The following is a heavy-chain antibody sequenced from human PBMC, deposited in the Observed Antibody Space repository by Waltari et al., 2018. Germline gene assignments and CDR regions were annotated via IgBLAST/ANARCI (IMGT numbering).Heavy chain of an antibody. Sequence: QVQLQESGPGLVKPSETLSLNCTVSGVSINNYYWSWFRQPPGKGLEWIGYISHSGSTKYNPSLKSRVTMSLDTAKNHFSLKVSSVTAADTAVFYCAREDDANSSGRRYFDYWGQGTLVTVSS. CDR2: ISHSGST. CDR1: GVSINNYY. J-gene: IGHJ4*02. V-gene: IGHV4-59*01. D-gene: IGHD3-22*01. CDR3: AREDDANSSGRRYFDY.